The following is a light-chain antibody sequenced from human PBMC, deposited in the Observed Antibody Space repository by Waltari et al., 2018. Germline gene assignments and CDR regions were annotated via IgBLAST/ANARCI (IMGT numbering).Light chain of an antibody. CDR3: QSYDSALSAV. J-gene: IGLJ3*02. V-gene: IGLV1-40*01. CDR1: SSNIGAGYD. CDR2: AYS. Sequence: QSVLTQPPSVSGAPGQTVTISCAGSSSNIGAGYDVHWYQQLPGAAPKLLIYAYSSRPSGVPDRFYCSKSGTSASLAINGLQPEDEADYYCQSYDSALSAVFGGGTKVTVL.